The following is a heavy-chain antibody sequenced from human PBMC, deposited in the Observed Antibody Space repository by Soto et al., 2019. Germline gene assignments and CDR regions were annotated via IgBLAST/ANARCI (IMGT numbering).Heavy chain of an antibody. CDR2: IKQDGSEK. Sequence: VQLVESGGGLVQPGGSLRLSCAASGFTFSSYWMSWVRQAPGKGLEWVANIKQDGSEKYYVDSVKGRFTISRDNAKNSLYLQMNSLRAEDTAVYYCARALYSSSWSEGYWGQGTLVTVSS. CDR1: GFTFSSYW. J-gene: IGHJ4*02. V-gene: IGHV3-7*03. D-gene: IGHD6-13*01. CDR3: ARALYSSSWSEGY.